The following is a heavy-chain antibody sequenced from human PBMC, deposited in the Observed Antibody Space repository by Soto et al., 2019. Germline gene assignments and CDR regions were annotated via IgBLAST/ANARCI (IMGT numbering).Heavy chain of an antibody. CDR2: ISGSGGST. Sequence: EVQLLESGGGLVQPGGSLRLSCAASGLTFSSYAMSWVRQAPGKGLEWVSAISGSGGSTYYADSVKGRFTISRDNSKNTLYLQMNSLRTEDTAVYYCAKGEGMTMIVVVTRIDYWGQGTLVTVSS. V-gene: IGHV3-23*01. D-gene: IGHD3-22*01. CDR3: AKGEGMTMIVVVTRIDY. CDR1: GLTFSSYA. J-gene: IGHJ4*02.